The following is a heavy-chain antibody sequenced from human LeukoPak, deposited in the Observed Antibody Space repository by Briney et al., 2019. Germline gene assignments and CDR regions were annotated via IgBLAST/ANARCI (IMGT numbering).Heavy chain of an antibody. CDR3: ARGLFDY. CDR2: IYYSGST. CDR1: GGSISSYY. Sequence: NASETLSLTCTVSGGSISSYYWSWIRQPPGKGLEWIGYIYYSGSTNYNPSLKSRVTISVDTSKNQFSLKLSSVTAADTAVYYCARGLFDYWGQGTLVTVSS. V-gene: IGHV4-59*01. J-gene: IGHJ4*02.